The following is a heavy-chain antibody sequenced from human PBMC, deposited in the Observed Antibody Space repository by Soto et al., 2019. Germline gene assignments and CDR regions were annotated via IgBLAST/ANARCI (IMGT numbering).Heavy chain of an antibody. Sequence: QVQLQESGPGLVKPSQTLSLTCTVSSGSISSGLYYWTWIRQRPGKGLEWIGYIYSRGNTYYTPSHKRRVHMAFDASENLFSLRASSVTAADTAIYFCARVLSGSYFVLEYWGQGAQVTVSP. D-gene: IGHD3-10*01. CDR1: SGSISSGLYY. CDR2: IYSRGNT. CDR3: ARVLSGSYFVLEY. V-gene: IGHV4-31*03. J-gene: IGHJ4*02.